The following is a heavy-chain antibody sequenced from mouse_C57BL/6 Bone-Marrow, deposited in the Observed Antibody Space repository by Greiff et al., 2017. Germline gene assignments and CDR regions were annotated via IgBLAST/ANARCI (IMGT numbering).Heavy chain of an antibody. CDR1: GFTFSSYG. J-gene: IGHJ2*01. CDR3: ASDPLYGNYDY. Sequence: EVQLVESGGDLVKPGGSLKLSCAASGFTFSSYGMSWVRQTPDKRLEWVATISSGGSYTYYPDSVKGRFTISRDNAKNTLYLQMSSLKSEDTAMYYCASDPLYGNYDYWGQGTTLTVSS. V-gene: IGHV5-6*01. D-gene: IGHD2-1*01. CDR2: ISSGGSYT.